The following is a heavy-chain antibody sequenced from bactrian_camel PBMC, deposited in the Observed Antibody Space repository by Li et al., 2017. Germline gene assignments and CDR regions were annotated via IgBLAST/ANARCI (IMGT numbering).Heavy chain of an antibody. D-gene: IGHD6*01. J-gene: IGHJ4*01. Sequence: HVQLVESGGGSALAGGSVRLSCAASGYTFNTYSWFRQAPGKEREGIASISKDDVPTYATSVQGRFRISKDTAKNTLDLQMDSLTPDDTAMYYCAAGHLIMCTAFAIPSFPDRGQGTQVTVS. CDR2: ISKDDVP. V-gene: IGHV3S53*01. CDR3: AAGHLIMCTAFAIPSFPD. CDR1: GYTFNTY.